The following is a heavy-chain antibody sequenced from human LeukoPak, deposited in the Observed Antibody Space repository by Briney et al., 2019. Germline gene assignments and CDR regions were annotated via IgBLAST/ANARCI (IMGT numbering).Heavy chain of an antibody. CDR3: ATMTTVTTVDY. Sequence: GGSLRLSCAASGFTFDDYAMHWIRQPPGKGLEWVSSISSSSSYIYYADSVKGRFTISRDNAKNSLYLQMNSLRAEDTAVYYCATMTTVTTVDYWGQGTLVTVSS. V-gene: IGHV3-21*01. CDR2: ISSSSSYI. CDR1: GFTFDDYA. J-gene: IGHJ4*02. D-gene: IGHD4-17*01.